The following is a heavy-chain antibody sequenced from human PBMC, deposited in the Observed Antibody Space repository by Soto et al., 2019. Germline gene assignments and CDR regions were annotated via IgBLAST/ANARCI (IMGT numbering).Heavy chain of an antibody. CDR2: VHHSGST. V-gene: IGHV4-4*02. J-gene: IGHJ4*02. D-gene: IGHD3-16*01. CDR3: AREGDHPFSLGY. CDR1: GGSITDKW. Sequence: QVQLQESGPGLVKPSGILSLTCAVYGGSITDKWWSWIRQTPGKGLEWIGEVHHSGSTNYSPSLKSRVTMSVDTSKNDFSLKLFSLTAADTAIYYCAREGDHPFSLGYWGQGTLVTVSS.